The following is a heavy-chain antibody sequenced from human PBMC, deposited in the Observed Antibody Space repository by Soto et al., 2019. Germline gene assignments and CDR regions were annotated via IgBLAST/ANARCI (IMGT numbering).Heavy chain of an antibody. V-gene: IGHV1-69*01. CDR3: AREQYYYGSGRPRPYYYGMDV. CDR2: IIPIFGTA. D-gene: IGHD3-10*01. Sequence: QVQLVQSGAEVKKPGSSVKVSCKASGGTFSSYAISWVRQAPGQGLEWMGGIIPIFGTANYAQKFKGRVTITADESTSQAYRDLISLRAKDTAVYYCAREQYYYGSGRPRPYYYGMDVWGQGTTVTVSS. J-gene: IGHJ6*02. CDR1: GGTFSSYA.